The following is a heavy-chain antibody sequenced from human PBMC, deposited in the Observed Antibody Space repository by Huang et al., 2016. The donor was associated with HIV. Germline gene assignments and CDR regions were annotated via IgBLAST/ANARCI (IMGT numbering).Heavy chain of an antibody. V-gene: IGHV4-39*01. Sequence: QLQLQESGPGLVRPSETLSLTCSVSGGSVNSCFYYWGWIRQPPGKGLEWMAGVFHCGPAFYTPPLMSPGSMSVDTSKKRFSWNLGSVTAADTAVYFCARLPFGYVWGTQRQTALDELDVWGQGTMVTVSS. D-gene: IGHD3-16*01. J-gene: IGHJ3*01. CDR3: ARLPFGYVWGTQRQTALDELDV. CDR1: GGSVNSCFYY. CDR2: VFHCGPA.